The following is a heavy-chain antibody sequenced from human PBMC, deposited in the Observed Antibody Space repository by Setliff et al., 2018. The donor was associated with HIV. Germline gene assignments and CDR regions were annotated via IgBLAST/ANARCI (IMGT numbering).Heavy chain of an antibody. D-gene: IGHD3-16*01. Sequence: PSETLSLTCTVSGASWSAFYWSWIRQPPGKGLEWLGYIYSSVGTNYSPSLEGRITISLDTSKSQFSLKLTSVTVADTAIYFCAGGGQRRPDYWGLGTLVTVSS. J-gene: IGHJ4*02. CDR2: IYSSVGT. CDR1: GASWSAFY. V-gene: IGHV4-4*09. CDR3: AGGGQRRPDY.